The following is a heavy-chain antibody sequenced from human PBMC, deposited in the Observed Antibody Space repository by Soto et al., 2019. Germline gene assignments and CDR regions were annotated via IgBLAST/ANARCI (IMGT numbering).Heavy chain of an antibody. J-gene: IGHJ4*02. CDR1: GFSFSTNV. D-gene: IGHD2-15*01. CDR3: VRDVIPAAPDDFDY. V-gene: IGHV3-30-3*01. Sequence: IQLVESGGDVVQPGTSLRLSCAASGFSFSTNVLHWVRQAPGKGLEWVAVMSPSGADKYYTDSVKGRFTISRDNSKNTPYLEMNSLTSDDTAVYYFVRDVIPAAPDDFDYWGQGTLVTVSS. CDR2: MSPSGADK.